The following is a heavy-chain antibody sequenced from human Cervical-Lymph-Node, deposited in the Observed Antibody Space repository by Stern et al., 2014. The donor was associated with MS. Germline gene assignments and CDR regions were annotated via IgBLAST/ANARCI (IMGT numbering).Heavy chain of an antibody. J-gene: IGHJ2*01. CDR1: GFTFGSYG. CDR3: ARDPLAVDSSGWFFDL. D-gene: IGHD6-19*01. V-gene: IGHV3-33*01. CDR2: IRDDGSEI. Sequence: VQLVESGGGVVQPGRSLRLSCAASGFTFGSYGMCWVRQAPGKGLEWVATIRDDGSEIYYGESVKGRFTISRDNSKNTLYLQMNSLRAEDTAVYYCARDPLAVDSSGWFFDLWGRGTLVTVSS.